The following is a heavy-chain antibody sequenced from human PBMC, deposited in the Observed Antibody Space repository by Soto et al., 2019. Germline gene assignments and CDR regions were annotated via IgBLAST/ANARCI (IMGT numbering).Heavy chain of an antibody. Sequence: QLQLQESGPGLVKPSGTLSLTCTVSGDSVITNRWWGWVRQSPGKGLEWIADMFHSGRTNYSPSLESRVTLSVDKSKKQFSLKMHSVTAADTAVYFCVMSPGWYKIDSWGQGILVTVSS. CDR1: GDSVITNRW. D-gene: IGHD6-19*01. V-gene: IGHV4-4*02. CDR3: VMSPGWYKIDS. CDR2: MFHSGRT. J-gene: IGHJ4*02.